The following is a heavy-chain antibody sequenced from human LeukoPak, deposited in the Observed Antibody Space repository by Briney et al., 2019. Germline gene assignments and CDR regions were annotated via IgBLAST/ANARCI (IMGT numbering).Heavy chain of an antibody. CDR1: GGSISSGGYY. J-gene: IGHJ5*02. Sequence: SETLSLTCTVSGGSISSGGYYWSWIRQHPGKGLEWIGYIYYSGSTYYNPSLKSRVTISVDTSKNQFSLKLSSVTAADTAVYYCAAYYYGSGSYYMNPWFDPWGQGTLVTVSS. V-gene: IGHV4-31*03. D-gene: IGHD3-10*01. CDR3: AAYYYGSGSYYMNPWFDP. CDR2: IYYSGST.